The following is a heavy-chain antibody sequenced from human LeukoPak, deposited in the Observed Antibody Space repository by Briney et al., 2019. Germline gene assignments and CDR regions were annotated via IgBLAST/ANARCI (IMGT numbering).Heavy chain of an antibody. V-gene: IGHV4-38-2*02. Sequence: PSETLSLTCTVSGYSISSGYDWGWIRQPPGKGLEWIGSIYYRRTTYYNPSLKSRVTISIDTSKNHFSLRLSSTTAADTAVYYCARVWSNAFDIWGQGTMVTVSS. D-gene: IGHD3-16*01. CDR2: IYYRRTT. CDR3: ARVWSNAFDI. J-gene: IGHJ3*02. CDR1: GYSISSGYD.